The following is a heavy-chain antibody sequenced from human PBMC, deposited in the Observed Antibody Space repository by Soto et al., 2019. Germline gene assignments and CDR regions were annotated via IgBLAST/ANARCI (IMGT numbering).Heavy chain of an antibody. D-gene: IGHD2-15*01. Sequence: GGSLRLSCAASGFTFSSYWMSWVRQAPGKGLEWVANIKQDGSHKFYVDSVKGRFTISRDNARRSLFLQMTSLTAEDTAMYYCVRGGGGGLFEPWGQGTMVTVS. J-gene: IGHJ5*02. V-gene: IGHV3-7*01. CDR1: GFTFSSYW. CDR2: IKQDGSHK. CDR3: VRGGGGGLFEP.